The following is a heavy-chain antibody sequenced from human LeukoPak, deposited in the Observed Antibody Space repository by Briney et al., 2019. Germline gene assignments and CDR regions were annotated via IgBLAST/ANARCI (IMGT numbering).Heavy chain of an antibody. CDR1: GFTFDDYA. V-gene: IGHV3-9*01. J-gene: IGHJ3*02. D-gene: IGHD6-13*01. CDR3: AKIPDAAGSTDAFDI. CDR2: ISTNSGSM. Sequence: GRSLRLSCAAFGFTFDDYAMHWVRQAPGKGPEWVSGISTNSGSMGYADSVKGRFTTSRDNAKNSLYLQMNSLRAEDTALYYCAKIPDAAGSTDAFDIWGQGTMVTVSS.